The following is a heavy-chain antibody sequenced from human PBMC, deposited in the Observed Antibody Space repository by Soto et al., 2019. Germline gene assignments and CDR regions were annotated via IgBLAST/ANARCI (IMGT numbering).Heavy chain of an antibody. CDR3: AREHTGWYKDY. V-gene: IGHV3-7*01. D-gene: IGHD6-19*01. Sequence: HPGGSLRLSCAVSGFTFTDYWMTWVRQAPGKGLEWVANIGRDGTERYYSDSVKGRFTISRNNTQNFLFLQLTNVRAEDAAVYYCAREHTGWYKDYWGHGTLVTVSS. CDR1: GFTFTDYW. J-gene: IGHJ4*01. CDR2: IGRDGTER.